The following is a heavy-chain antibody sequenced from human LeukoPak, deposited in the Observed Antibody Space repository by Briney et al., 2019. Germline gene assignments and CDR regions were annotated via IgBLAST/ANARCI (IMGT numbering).Heavy chain of an antibody. CDR3: ARRSPPYHYYYGMDV. CDR2: ISAYNGNT. V-gene: IGHV1-18*01. CDR1: GYTFTSYG. J-gene: IGHJ6*02. Sequence: GASVKVSCKASGYTFTSYGISWVRQAPGQGLEWMGWISAYNGNTNYAQKLQGRVTMTTDTSTSTAYMELRGLRSDDTAVYYCARRSPPYHYYYGMDVWGQGTTVTVSS.